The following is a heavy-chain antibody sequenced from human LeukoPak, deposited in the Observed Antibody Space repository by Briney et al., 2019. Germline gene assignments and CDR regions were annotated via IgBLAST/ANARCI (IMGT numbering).Heavy chain of an antibody. J-gene: IGHJ6*03. D-gene: IGHD3-3*01. CDR3: ARDASEWSYYYYYMDV. CDR2: IQYDGNTI. Sequence: AGGSLRLSCVASGFTYSHNGMHWVRQAPGKGLEWVAFIQYDGNTIFYADSVKGRFTISRDNSKNTLYLQMNSLRAEDTAVYYCARDASEWSYYYYYMDVWGKGTTVTVSS. CDR1: GFTYSHNG. V-gene: IGHV3-30*02.